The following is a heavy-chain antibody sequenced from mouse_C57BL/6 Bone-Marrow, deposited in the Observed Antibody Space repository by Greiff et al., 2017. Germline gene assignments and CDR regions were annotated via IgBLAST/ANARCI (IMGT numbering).Heavy chain of an antibody. Sequence: QVHVKQSGAELVRPGTSVKVSCTASGYAFTNYLIEWVKQRPGQGLEWIGVINPGSGGTNYNEKFKGKATLTADKSSSTAYMKLSSLTSEDSAVYFCARYCGSSYYFDYWGQGTTLTVSS. D-gene: IGHD1-1*01. J-gene: IGHJ2*01. CDR3: ARYCGSSYYFDY. V-gene: IGHV1-54*01. CDR1: GYAFTNYL. CDR2: INPGSGGT.